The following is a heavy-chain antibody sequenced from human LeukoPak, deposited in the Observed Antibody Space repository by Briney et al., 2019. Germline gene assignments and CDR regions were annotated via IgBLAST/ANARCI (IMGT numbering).Heavy chain of an antibody. CDR1: GGSISSYY. CDR3: ARMVQQLPPYYYYYMDV. V-gene: IGHV4-4*09. CDR2: IYTSGST. J-gene: IGHJ6*03. D-gene: IGHD6-13*01. Sequence: KPSETLSLTCTVSGGSISSYYWGWIRQPPGKGLEWIGYIYTSGSTNYNPSLKSRVTISVDTSKNQFSLKLSSVTAADTAVYYCARMVQQLPPYYYYYMDVWGKGTTVTVSS.